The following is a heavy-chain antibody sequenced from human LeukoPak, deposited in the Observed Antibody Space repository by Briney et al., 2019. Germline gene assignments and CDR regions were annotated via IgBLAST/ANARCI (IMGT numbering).Heavy chain of an antibody. V-gene: IGHV4-4*07. CDR1: GGSISSYY. J-gene: IGHJ4*02. Sequence: SETLSLTCTVSGGSISSYYWSWIRQPAGKGLEWIGRIYTSGSTNYNPSLKSRVTMSVDTSKNQFSLKLSSVTAADTAVYYCARRPQLASQTYIRRYYFDYWGQGTLVTVSS. CDR2: IYTSGST. D-gene: IGHD1-1*01. CDR3: ARRPQLASQTYIRRYYFDY.